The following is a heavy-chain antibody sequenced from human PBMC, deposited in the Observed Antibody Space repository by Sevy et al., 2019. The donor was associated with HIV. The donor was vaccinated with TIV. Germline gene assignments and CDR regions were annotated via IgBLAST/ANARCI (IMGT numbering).Heavy chain of an antibody. Sequence: GESLKISCQASGYGFTAHWIGWVRQKPGKGLEWMGIPFPGSSDWGSFQGQATVSADRSTNTAYIQWGRLKDSDSAVYYCARGGHLPLDAFDVWGLGTMVTVSS. CDR2: PFPGSSDW. J-gene: IGHJ3*01. D-gene: IGHD2-15*01. CDR1: GYGFTAHW. V-gene: IGHV5-51*01. CDR3: ARGGHLPLDAFDV.